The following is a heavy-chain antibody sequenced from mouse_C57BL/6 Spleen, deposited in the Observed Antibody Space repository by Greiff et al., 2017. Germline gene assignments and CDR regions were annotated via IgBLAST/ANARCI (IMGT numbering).Heavy chain of an antibody. V-gene: IGHV1-26*01. CDR3: ANYYGSSPYFGD. J-gene: IGHJ2*01. CDR1: GYTFTDYY. CDR2: INPNNGGT. D-gene: IGHD1-1*01. Sequence: EVQLQQSGPELVKPGASVKISCKASGYTFTDYYMNWVKQSPGKSLEWIGDINPNNGGTSYNQKFKGKATLTVDKSSSTAYMELRSLTSEDSAVYYCANYYGSSPYFGDWGQGTTLTVSS.